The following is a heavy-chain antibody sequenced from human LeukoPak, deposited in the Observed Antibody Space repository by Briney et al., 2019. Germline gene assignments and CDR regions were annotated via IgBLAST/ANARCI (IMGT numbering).Heavy chain of an antibody. V-gene: IGHV1-69*04. Sequence: ASVKVSCKASGGTFSSYAISWVRQAPGQGLEWMGRIIPILGIANYAQKFQGRVTITADESTSTAYMELSSLRSEDTAVYYCASPPRDYGGNLYYYYYMDVWGKGTTVTVSS. D-gene: IGHD4-23*01. CDR2: IIPILGIA. CDR1: GGTFSSYA. J-gene: IGHJ6*03. CDR3: ASPPRDYGGNLYYYYYMDV.